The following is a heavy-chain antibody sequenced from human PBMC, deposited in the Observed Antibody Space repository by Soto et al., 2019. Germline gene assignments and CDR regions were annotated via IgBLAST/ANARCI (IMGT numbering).Heavy chain of an antibody. CDR3: ARDPPSDTVRSNWFDP. CDR1: GGTFSSYA. D-gene: IGHD5-18*01. CDR2: IIPIFGTA. Sequence: QVQLVQSGAEVKKPGSSVKVSCKASGGTFSSYAISWVRQAPGQGLEWMGGIIPIFGTANYAQKFQGRVTIPTAESTRKANMELSSLRSEDPAVYYCARDPPSDTVRSNWFDPWGQGTLVTVSS. V-gene: IGHV1-69*05. J-gene: IGHJ5*02.